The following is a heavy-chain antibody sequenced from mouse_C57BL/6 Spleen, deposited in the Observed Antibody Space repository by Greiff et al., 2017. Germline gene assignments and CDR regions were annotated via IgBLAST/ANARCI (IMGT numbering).Heavy chain of an antibody. V-gene: IGHV5-6*02. J-gene: IGHJ3*01. CDR1: GFTFSSYG. Sequence: EVKLVESGGDLVKPGGSLKLSCAASGFTFSSYGMSWVRQTPDKRLEWVATISSGGSYTYYPDSVKGRFTISRDNAKNTLYLQMSSLKSEDTAMYYCARRDYDYDGALAYWGQGTLVTVAA. D-gene: IGHD2-4*01. CDR2: ISSGGSYT. CDR3: ARRDYDYDGALAY.